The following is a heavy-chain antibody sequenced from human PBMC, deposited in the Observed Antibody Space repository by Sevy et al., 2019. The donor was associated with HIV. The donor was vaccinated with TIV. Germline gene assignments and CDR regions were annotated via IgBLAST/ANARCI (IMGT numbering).Heavy chain of an antibody. V-gene: IGHV4-59*08. J-gene: IGHJ4*02. Sequence: SETLSLTCTVSGGSITSLHWNWILQPPGKGLEWIANIYYNGHINYNPSLKSRVTLSLDTSKNQFSLRLSSVTAADTAMYYCAGENAWGRGYSWGQGTLVTVSS. D-gene: IGHD1-26*01. CDR3: AGENAWGRGYS. CDR2: IYYNGHI. CDR1: GGSITSLH.